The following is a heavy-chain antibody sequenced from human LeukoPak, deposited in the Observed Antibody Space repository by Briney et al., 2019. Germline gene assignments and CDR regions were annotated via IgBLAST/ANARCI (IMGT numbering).Heavy chain of an antibody. CDR1: GFTFSSYS. CDR2: ISSSSSYI. Sequence: GGSLRLSCAASGFTFSSYSMNWVRQAPGKGLEWVSSISSSSSYIYYADSVKGRFTISRDNAKNSLYLQMDSLRAEDTAVYYCARGSRDIVVVPAAIDWVDPCGQGTLVTVSS. CDR3: ARGSRDIVVVPAAIDWVDP. D-gene: IGHD2-2*02. V-gene: IGHV3-21*01. J-gene: IGHJ5*02.